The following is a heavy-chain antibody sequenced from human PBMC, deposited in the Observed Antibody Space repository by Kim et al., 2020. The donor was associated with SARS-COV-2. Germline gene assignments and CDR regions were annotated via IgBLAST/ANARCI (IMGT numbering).Heavy chain of an antibody. D-gene: IGHD6-19*01. J-gene: IGHJ6*01. CDR2: INHSGST. CDR1: GGSFSGYY. Sequence: SETLSLTCAVYGGSFSGYYWSWIRQPPGKGLEWIGEINHSGSTNFNPSLKSRVTISVDTSKNQFSLKLSSVTAADTAVYYCAKLAVAGPRDYYYYYGMDV. V-gene: IGHV4-34*01. CDR3: AKLAVAGPRDYYYYYGMDV.